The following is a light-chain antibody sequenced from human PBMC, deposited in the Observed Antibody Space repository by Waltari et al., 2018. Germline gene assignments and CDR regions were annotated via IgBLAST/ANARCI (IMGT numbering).Light chain of an antibody. J-gene: IGLJ2*01. V-gene: IGLV2-14*03. CDR1: GSAVRVSDS. Sequence: QSALPQPASVSGSPGQSITTPCRGLGSAVRVSDSVPWHQHHPGKAPQVIIYDVTNRPSGVSDRFSASKSANTASLTISRLQPEDEADYYCSSQTLDGLVLFGGGTRLTVL. CDR3: SSQTLDGLVL. CDR2: DVT.